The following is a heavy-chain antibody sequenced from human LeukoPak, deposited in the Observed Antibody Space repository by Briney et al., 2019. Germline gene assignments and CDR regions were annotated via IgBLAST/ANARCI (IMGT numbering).Heavy chain of an antibody. CDR3: ARGWNYAYRFDY. V-gene: IGHV3-7*01. J-gene: IGHJ4*02. CDR2: IKQDGSEK. D-gene: IGHD1-7*01. Sequence: GGSLRLSCAASGFSFSDYWMTWVRQAPGKGLEWVAHIKQDGSEKYYVDSIKGRFTISRDNAKNLVYLQMNSLRAEDTAVYYCARGWNYAYRFDYWGQGTLVTVSS. CDR1: GFSFSDYW.